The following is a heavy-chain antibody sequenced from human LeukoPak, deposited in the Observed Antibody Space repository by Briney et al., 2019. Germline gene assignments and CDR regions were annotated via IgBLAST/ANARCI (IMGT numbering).Heavy chain of an antibody. Sequence: PSETLSLTCAVYGGSFSGYYWSWIRQPPAQGLAWIGEVSLSGLTNYNPSLSSRAIMTVDTSNNHLSLKLTSVTAADTAVYYCSRENGAFSPFGYWGQGTLVTVSS. CDR1: GGSFSGYY. CDR2: VSLSGLT. D-gene: IGHD2-8*01. J-gene: IGHJ4*02. CDR3: SRENGAFSPFGY. V-gene: IGHV4-34*01.